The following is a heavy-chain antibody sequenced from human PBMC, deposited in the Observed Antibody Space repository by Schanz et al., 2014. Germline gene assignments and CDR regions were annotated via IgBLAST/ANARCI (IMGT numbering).Heavy chain of an antibody. Sequence: VQLVESGGGLVQPGESLRLSCAVSGFSFSSYSWSWIRQPPGKGLEWIGYIFFRGSTYYNPSLKSRVTISIDTSKNQFSLRLTSVTAADTAVYYCYGMDVWGQGTTVTVSS. CDR1: GFSFSSYS. CDR3: YGMDV. CDR2: IFFRGST. J-gene: IGHJ6*02. V-gene: IGHV4-30-4*07.